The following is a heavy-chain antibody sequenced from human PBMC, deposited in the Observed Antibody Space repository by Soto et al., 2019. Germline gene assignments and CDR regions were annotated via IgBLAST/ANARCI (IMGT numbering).Heavy chain of an antibody. Sequence: EVQLLESGGGLVQPGGSLRLSCAASGFTFSSYAMSWVRQAPGKGLEWVSAISGSGGSTYYADSVKGRFTISRDNSKNTLYIQMNILRAEDTAVYYCAKDLRFLEWYFDYWGQGTLVTVSS. D-gene: IGHD3-3*01. CDR2: ISGSGGST. CDR1: GFTFSSYA. J-gene: IGHJ4*02. CDR3: AKDLRFLEWYFDY. V-gene: IGHV3-23*01.